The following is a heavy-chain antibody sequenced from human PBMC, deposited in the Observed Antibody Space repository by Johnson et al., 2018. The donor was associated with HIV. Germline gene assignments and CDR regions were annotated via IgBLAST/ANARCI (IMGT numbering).Heavy chain of an antibody. CDR1: GFTFDDYA. CDR3: AKDRGTDDAFDI. D-gene: IGHD3-16*01. Sequence: VQLVESGGGLVQPGGSLRLSCAASGFTFDDYAMHWVRQAPGKGLAWVSGISWNSGSIGYAASVKGRFTISRDNAKNSLYLQMNSLRAVDTALYYCAKDRGTDDAFDIWGQGTMVTVSS. CDR2: ISWNSGSI. J-gene: IGHJ3*02. V-gene: IGHV3-9*01.